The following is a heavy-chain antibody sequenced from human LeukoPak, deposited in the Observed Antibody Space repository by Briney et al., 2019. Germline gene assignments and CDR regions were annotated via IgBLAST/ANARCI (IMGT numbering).Heavy chain of an antibody. J-gene: IGHJ3*02. CDR2: IYYSGST. Sequence: SETLSLTCTVSGGSISSGDYYWSWIRQPPGKGLEWIGYIYYSGSTYYNPSLKSRVTISVDTSKNQFSLKLSSVTAADTAVYYCARGPRGPNAFDIWGQGTMVTVSS. V-gene: IGHV4-30-4*01. CDR3: ARGPRGPNAFDI. CDR1: GGSISSGDYY.